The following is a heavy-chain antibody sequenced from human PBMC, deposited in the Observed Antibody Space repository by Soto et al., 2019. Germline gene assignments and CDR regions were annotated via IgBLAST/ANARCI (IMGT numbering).Heavy chain of an antibody. V-gene: IGHV4-31*03. Sequence: QVQLQESGPGLVKPSQTLSLTCTVSGGSISRGGYYWSWIRQHPGKGMEWIGYIYYSGSTYYNPSLKSRVTISVDTSKNQFSLQLSSMTAVDTAVYYCARGGLVPAAMWGSWFDTWGQGTLVNVSS. CDR1: GGSISRGGYY. CDR3: ARGGLVPAAMWGSWFDT. J-gene: IGHJ5*02. CDR2: IYYSGST. D-gene: IGHD2-2*01.